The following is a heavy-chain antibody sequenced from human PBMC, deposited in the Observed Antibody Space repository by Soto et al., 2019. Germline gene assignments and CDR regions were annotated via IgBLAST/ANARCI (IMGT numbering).Heavy chain of an antibody. CDR2: ISGSGGST. Sequence: PGGSLRLSCAASGFTLSSYAMSWVRQAPGKGLEWVSAISGSGGSTYYADSVKGRFTISRDNSKNTLYLQMNSLRAEDTAVYYCAKDLFRYTGSSPRSLFGELFENWFDPWGQGTLVTVSS. J-gene: IGHJ5*02. D-gene: IGHD3-10*01. CDR1: GFTLSSYA. CDR3: AKDLFRYTGSSPRSLFGELFENWFDP. V-gene: IGHV3-23*01.